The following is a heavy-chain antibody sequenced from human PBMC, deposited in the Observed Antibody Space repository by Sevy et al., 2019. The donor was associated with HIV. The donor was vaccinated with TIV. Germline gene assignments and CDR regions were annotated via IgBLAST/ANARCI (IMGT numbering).Heavy chain of an antibody. D-gene: IGHD6-19*01. Sequence: LSCAASGFTFNTHAMHWVRQAPGKGLEWVALISYDGIIKYYADSVKGRLTISRDNSKNTLSLQMNSLRVEDTAVYYCAREGGYTSAWSPGNHWGQGTLVTVSS. CDR3: AREGGYTSAWSPGNH. V-gene: IGHV3-30*04. CDR1: GFTFNTHA. CDR2: ISYDGIIK. J-gene: IGHJ4*02.